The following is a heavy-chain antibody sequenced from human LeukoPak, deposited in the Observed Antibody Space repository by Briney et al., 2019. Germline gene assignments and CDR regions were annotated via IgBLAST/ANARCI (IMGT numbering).Heavy chain of an antibody. V-gene: IGHV4-34*01. D-gene: IGHD2-2*03. CDR2: INHSGST. CDR3: ARHALTGYCSSTSCYDY. CDR1: GGSFSGYY. Sequence: SETLSLTCAVYGGSFSGYYWSWIRQPPGKGLEWIGEINHSGSTNYNPSLKSRVTISVDTSKNQFSLKLSSVTAADTAVYYCARHALTGYCSSTSCYDYWGQGTLVTVSS. J-gene: IGHJ4*02.